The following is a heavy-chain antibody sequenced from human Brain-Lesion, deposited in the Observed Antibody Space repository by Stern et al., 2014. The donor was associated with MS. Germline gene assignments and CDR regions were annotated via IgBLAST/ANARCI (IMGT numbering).Heavy chain of an antibody. CDR1: GYTLTELS. CDR3: ATLSPGAGGHNYRHFDY. D-gene: IGHD1-1*01. CDR2: FDPEDGET. Sequence: QVQLVESGAEVKKPGASVKVSCKVSGYTLTELSMHWVRQAPRKGLEWMGGFDPEDGETIYAQKFQGRVTMTEDTSTDTAYMELSSLRSEDTAMYSCATLSPGAGGHNYRHFDYWGQGTLVTVSS. V-gene: IGHV1-24*01. J-gene: IGHJ4*02.